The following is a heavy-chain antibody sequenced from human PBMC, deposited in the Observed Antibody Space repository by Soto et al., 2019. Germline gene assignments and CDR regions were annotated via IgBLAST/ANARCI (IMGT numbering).Heavy chain of an antibody. D-gene: IGHD4-17*01. CDR3: AREGMTTVASYYFDY. CDR2: IYTSGST. J-gene: IGHJ4*02. V-gene: IGHV4-61*01. CDR1: GDSISRGFYY. Sequence: SETLSLTCTVSGDSISRGFYYWSWIRQHPGKGLEWIGNIYTSGSTNYNPSLKSRVTMSVDTSKNQFSLKLSSVTAADTAVYYCAREGMTTVASYYFDYWGQGTLVTVSS.